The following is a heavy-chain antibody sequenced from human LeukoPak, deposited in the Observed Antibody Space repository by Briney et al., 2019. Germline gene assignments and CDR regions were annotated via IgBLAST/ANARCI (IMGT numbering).Heavy chain of an antibody. J-gene: IGHJ4*02. CDR3: TTSAGEFDY. CDR1: GVTFSNAW. Sequence: GGSLGLSCAACGVTFSNAWMSWLRQAPGKGLEWVGRSKSKTDGGTTDYAAPVQGRFTISRDDSKNTLCLQMNSLKTEDTAVYYCTTSAGEFDYWGQGTLVTVSS. V-gene: IGHV3-15*01. D-gene: IGHD3-10*01. CDR2: SKSKTDGGTT.